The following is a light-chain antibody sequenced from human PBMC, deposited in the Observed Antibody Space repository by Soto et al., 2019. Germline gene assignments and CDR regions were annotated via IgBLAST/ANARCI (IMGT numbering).Light chain of an antibody. CDR2: GAS. CDR1: QSVSNNH. V-gene: IGKV3-20*01. Sequence: TVLRQSRCTLSLSPGERATLSCRASQSVSNNHLAWYQQKPGQAPRLLIYGASNRATGIPDRFSGSGSGTDFTLTISRLEPEDFAVYYCQQYGSSGTFGRGTKVDIK. CDR3: QQYGSSGT. J-gene: IGKJ4*02.